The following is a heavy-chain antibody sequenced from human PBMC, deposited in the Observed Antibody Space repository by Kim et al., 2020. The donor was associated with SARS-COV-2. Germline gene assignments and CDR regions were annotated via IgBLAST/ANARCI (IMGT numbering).Heavy chain of an antibody. Sequence: LNSRVTISVATSKNQFSLKLSSVTAADTAVYYCAREADYGDYENYYYGMDVWGQGTTVTVSS. CDR3: AREADYGDYENYYYGMDV. V-gene: IGHV4-59*01. D-gene: IGHD4-17*01. J-gene: IGHJ6*02.